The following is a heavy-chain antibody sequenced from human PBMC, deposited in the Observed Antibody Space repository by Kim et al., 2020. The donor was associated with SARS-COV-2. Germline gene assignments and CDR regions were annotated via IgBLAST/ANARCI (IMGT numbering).Heavy chain of an antibody. CDR3: ARDRRSGLDYLDN. Sequence: SVKVSCKASGDTFRSYSISWVRQAPGQGLEWMGAILPGFGTSDYAQKFQGRVTISADESTNTAYMEMSSLRAEDTAVYYCARDRRSGLDYLDNWGQGTL. V-gene: IGHV1-69*13. CDR1: GDTFRSYS. D-gene: IGHD2-15*01. J-gene: IGHJ4*02. CDR2: ILPGFGTS.